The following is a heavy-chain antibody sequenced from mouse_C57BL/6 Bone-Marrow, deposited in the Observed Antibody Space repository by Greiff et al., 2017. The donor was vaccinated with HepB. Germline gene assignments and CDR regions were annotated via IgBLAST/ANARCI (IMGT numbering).Heavy chain of an antibody. CDR1: GFTFSDYG. Sequence: EVQRVESGGGLVKPGGSLKLSCAASGFTFSDYGMHWVRQAPEKGLEWVAYISSGSSTIYYADTMKGRFTISRDNAKNTLFLQMTSLRSEDTAMYYCAIVITTVVEMDYWGQGTSVTVSS. CDR2: ISSGSSTI. CDR3: AIVITTVVEMDY. V-gene: IGHV5-17*01. J-gene: IGHJ4*01. D-gene: IGHD1-1*01.